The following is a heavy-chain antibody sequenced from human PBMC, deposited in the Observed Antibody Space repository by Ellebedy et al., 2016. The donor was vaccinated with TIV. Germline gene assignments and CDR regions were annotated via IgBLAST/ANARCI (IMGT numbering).Heavy chain of an antibody. CDR1: GFTFSSYW. CDR3: ARDNPPGSWYRY. CDR2: IKQDGSEK. Sequence: GESLKISCAASGFTFSSYWMSWVRQAPGKGLEWVANIKQDGSEKYYVDSVKGRFTISRDNAKNSLYLQMNSLRAEDTAVYYCARDNPPGSWYRYWGQGTLVTVSS. D-gene: IGHD6-13*01. J-gene: IGHJ4*02. V-gene: IGHV3-7*03.